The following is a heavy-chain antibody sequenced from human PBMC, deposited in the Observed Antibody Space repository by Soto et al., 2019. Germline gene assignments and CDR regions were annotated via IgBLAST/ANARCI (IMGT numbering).Heavy chain of an antibody. D-gene: IGHD5-18*01. CDR3: AKDATGYSYANPPFDY. Sequence: GGSLRLSCAASGFTFNMYAIHWVRQAPGKGLEWGAVISYDGSNKYYSDSVKGRFTISRDNSKNTLYLQMNSLRAEDTADYYCAKDATGYSYANPPFDYWGQGTRVTIAS. V-gene: IGHV3-30-3*01. CDR1: GFTFNMYA. J-gene: IGHJ4*02. CDR2: ISYDGSNK.